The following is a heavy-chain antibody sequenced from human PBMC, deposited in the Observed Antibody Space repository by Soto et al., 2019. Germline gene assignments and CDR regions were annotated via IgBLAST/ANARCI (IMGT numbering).Heavy chain of an antibody. CDR1: GDSVSSNSAA. CDR3: ARDLPYCSGATCYSRVFDI. V-gene: IGHV6-1*01. D-gene: IGHD2-15*01. Sequence: SQTLSLTCAISGDSVSSNSAAWNWIRQSPSRGLEWLGRTYYRSKWYNDYAISMTSRITINPDTSKNQFSLQLNSVTPEDTAVYYCARDLPYCSGATCYSRVFDIWGQGTMVTVS. CDR2: TYYRSKWYN. J-gene: IGHJ3*02.